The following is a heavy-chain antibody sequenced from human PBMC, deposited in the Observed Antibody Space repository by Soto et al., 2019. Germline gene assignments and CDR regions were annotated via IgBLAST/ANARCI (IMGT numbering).Heavy chain of an antibody. CDR1: GGSISSYY. J-gene: IGHJ4*02. V-gene: IGHV4-59*01. CDR3: ARGYSYGYGSNFDY. D-gene: IGHD5-18*01. Sequence: SETLSLTCTVSGGSISSYYWSWIRQPPGKGLEWIGYTYYSGSTNYNPSLKSRVTISVDTSKNQFSLKLSSVTAADTAVYYCARGYSYGYGSNFDYWGQGTLVTVSS. CDR2: TYYSGST.